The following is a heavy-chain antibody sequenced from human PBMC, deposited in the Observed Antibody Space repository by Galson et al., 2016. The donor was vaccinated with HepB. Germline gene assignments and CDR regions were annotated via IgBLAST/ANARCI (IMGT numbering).Heavy chain of an antibody. CDR1: GYTFTNYG. CDR3: ARDHLEYSDGLDGLSDYNDYGMDV. V-gene: IGHV1-18*01. J-gene: IGHJ6*02. D-gene: IGHD5-18*01. CDR2: ISGYNGNT. Sequence: SVKVSCKASGYTFTNYGISWIRQAPGQGLEWMGWISGYNGNTNYAPKLQGRVTVTTDTSTSTAYMELRSLRSDDTAVFYCARDHLEYSDGLDGLSDYNDYGMDVWGQGTTVTVSS.